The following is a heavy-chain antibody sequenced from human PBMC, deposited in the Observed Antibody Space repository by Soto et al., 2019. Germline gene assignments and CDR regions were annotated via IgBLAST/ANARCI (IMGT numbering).Heavy chain of an antibody. Sequence: QLQLQESGPGLVKPSETLSLTCTVSGGSIRSSSYFWGWFRQSPGKGLDWIGSFFFSVSTYYNPSPKIRFTISVDTSNNQFSLKLSSVTAAYTAVYYCARLYSGSYSLDYWGQGTLVTVSS. D-gene: IGHD1-26*01. CDR1: GGSIRSSSYF. CDR3: ARLYSGSYSLDY. CDR2: FFFSVST. V-gene: IGHV4-39*01. J-gene: IGHJ4*02.